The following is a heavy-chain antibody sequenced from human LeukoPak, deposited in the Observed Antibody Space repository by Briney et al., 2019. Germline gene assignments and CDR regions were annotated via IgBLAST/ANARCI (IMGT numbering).Heavy chain of an antibody. V-gene: IGHV3-33*01. CDR3: ARGLYCTSSSCYFGGGNFYYYMDV. J-gene: IGHJ6*03. CDR1: GFTFSSYG. Sequence: QPGRSLRLSCAASGFTFSSYGMHWVRQAPGKGLEWVAVMWYGGTDEYYADSVKGRFSISRDNSKNMLYLQMNSPRAEDTAIYYCARGLYCTSSSCYFGGGNFYYYMDVWGRGTTVTVSS. CDR2: MWYGGTDE. D-gene: IGHD2-2*01.